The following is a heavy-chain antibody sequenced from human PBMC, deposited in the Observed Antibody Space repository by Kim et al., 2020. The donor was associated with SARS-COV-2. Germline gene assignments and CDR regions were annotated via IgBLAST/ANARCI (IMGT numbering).Heavy chain of an antibody. Sequence: SETLSLTCSVSGGSIRSYYWSWIRQTPGKGPEYLGHIFYTGSTNYNPSLKSRLTISIDTSKNQFSLRLRSVTAADTAVYYCARCSSSWNNWFDPWGQGTL. D-gene: IGHD6-13*01. CDR3: ARCSSSWNNWFDP. CDR2: IFYTGST. CDR1: GGSIRSYY. J-gene: IGHJ5*02. V-gene: IGHV4-59*01.